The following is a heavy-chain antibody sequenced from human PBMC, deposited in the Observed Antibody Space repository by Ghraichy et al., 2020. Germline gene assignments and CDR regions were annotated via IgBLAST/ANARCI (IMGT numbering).Heavy chain of an antibody. CDR3: ARHEEVYGRRYFDY. Sequence: SETLSLTCTVSGGSISSYYWSWIRQPPGKGLEWIGYIYTSGSTNYNPSLKSRVTISVDTSKNQFSLKLSSVTAADTAVYYCARHEEVYGRRYFDYWGQGTLVTVSS. CDR2: IYTSGST. J-gene: IGHJ4*02. D-gene: IGHD5/OR15-5a*01. CDR1: GGSISSYY. V-gene: IGHV4-4*09.